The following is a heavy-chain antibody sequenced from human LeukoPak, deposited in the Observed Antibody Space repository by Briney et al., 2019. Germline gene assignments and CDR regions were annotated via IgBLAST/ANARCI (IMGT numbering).Heavy chain of an antibody. CDR3: ARVRLADERAWAY. V-gene: IGHV1-2*02. CDR2: ITPKSGDT. CDR1: GYTFSDSY. Sequence: ASVKVSCKASGYTFSDSYIHWVRQAPGQGLEYVGWITPKSGDTYSPQRFQGRVTMTRDASISTAYMELSSLRSDDTAVYFCARVRLADERAWAYWGQGTLVTVSS. D-gene: IGHD3-3*02. J-gene: IGHJ4*02.